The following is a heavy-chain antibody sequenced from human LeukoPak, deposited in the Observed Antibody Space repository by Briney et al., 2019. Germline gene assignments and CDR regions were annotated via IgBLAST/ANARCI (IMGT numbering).Heavy chain of an antibody. Sequence: GASVKVSCKASGYTFTSYYMHWVRQAPGKGLEWMGGFDPEDGETIYAQKFQGRVTMTEDTSTDTAYMELSSLRSEDTAVYYCATVSSSGYYGGFDYWGQGTLVTVSS. CDR2: FDPEDGET. D-gene: IGHD3-22*01. V-gene: IGHV1-24*01. CDR3: ATVSSSGYYGGFDY. J-gene: IGHJ4*02. CDR1: GYTFTSYY.